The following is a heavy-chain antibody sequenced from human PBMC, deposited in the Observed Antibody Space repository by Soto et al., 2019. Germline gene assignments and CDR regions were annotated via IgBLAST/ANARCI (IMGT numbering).Heavy chain of an antibody. CDR3: AKDQGGGNVEGHYYYGMDV. V-gene: IGHV3-30*18. D-gene: IGHD2-15*01. Sequence: QVPLVESGGGVVQPGRSLRLSCAASGFTFSSYGMHWVRQAPGKGLEWVAVISYDGTNKYYADSVKGRFTISRDNSKNTLYLQMNSLRAEDTAVYYCAKDQGGGNVEGHYYYGMDVWGQGTTVTVSS. CDR2: ISYDGTNK. J-gene: IGHJ6*02. CDR1: GFTFSSYG.